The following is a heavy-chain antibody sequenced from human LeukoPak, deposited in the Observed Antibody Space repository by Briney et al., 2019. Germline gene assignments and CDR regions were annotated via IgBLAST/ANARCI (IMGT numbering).Heavy chain of an antibody. D-gene: IGHD6-13*01. Sequence: PSETLSLTCTVSSGSISTSNYYWSWVRQPPGKALEGIGNNFYSANTYYSPSLQSRVTISVDTSKTQFSLKLSSVTAADTAVYYCARIYSSSRFRYYNYMDVWGKGTTVTVSS. CDR2: NFYSANT. J-gene: IGHJ6*03. CDR1: SGSISTSNYY. V-gene: IGHV4-39*07. CDR3: ARIYSSSRFRYYNYMDV.